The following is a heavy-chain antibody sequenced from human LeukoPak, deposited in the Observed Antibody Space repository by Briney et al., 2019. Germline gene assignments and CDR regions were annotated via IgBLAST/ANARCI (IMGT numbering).Heavy chain of an antibody. D-gene: IGHD5-12*01. Sequence: PSETLSLTCAVYGGSFRGYYWSWIRQPPGKGLEWIGEINHSGSTNYNPSLKSRVTISVDTSKSQFSLKVSSLTAADTAVYYCASLLNVAGYSGYDSDYWGHGTLVTVSS. V-gene: IGHV4-34*01. CDR1: GGSFRGYY. J-gene: IGHJ4*01. CDR2: INHSGST. CDR3: ASLLNVAGYSGYDSDY.